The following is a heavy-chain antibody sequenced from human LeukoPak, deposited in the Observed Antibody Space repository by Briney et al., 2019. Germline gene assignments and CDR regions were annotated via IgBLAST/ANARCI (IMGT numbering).Heavy chain of an antibody. CDR2: INPNSGST. Sequence: ASVKVSCKASGYTFTGYYMHWVRQAPGQGLEWMGWINPNSGSTNYAQKFQGRVTMTRDTSISTAYMELSRLRSDDTAVYYCARDYYDFWSGTDHYYYGMDVWGQGTTVTVSS. CDR3: ARDYYDFWSGTDHYYYGMDV. V-gene: IGHV1-2*02. CDR1: GYTFTGYY. J-gene: IGHJ6*02. D-gene: IGHD3-3*01.